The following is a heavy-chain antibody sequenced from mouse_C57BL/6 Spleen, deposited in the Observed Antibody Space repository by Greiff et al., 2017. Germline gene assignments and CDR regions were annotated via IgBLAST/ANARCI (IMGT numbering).Heavy chain of an antibody. V-gene: IGHV1-15*01. J-gene: IGHJ2*01. CDR1: GYTFTGYE. D-gene: IGHD2-13*01. CDR3: TRPYSDPYYFDV. Sequence: QVQLQQSGAELVKPGASVTLSCKASGYTFTGYEMHWVKQTPVHGLEWIGAIDPAAGGTAYNQKFKGKAILTADKSSSTAYMELRSLTSEDSAVDYCTRPYSDPYYFDVWGKGTTLTVSS. CDR2: IDPAAGGT.